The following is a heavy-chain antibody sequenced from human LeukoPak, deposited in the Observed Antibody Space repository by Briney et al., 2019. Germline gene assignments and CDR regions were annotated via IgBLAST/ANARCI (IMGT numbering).Heavy chain of an antibody. V-gene: IGHV3-7*05. J-gene: IGHJ4*02. CDR1: GFTFSSHW. D-gene: IGHD3-10*01. Sequence: GGSLRLSCVGSGFTFSSHWMSWVRQAPGRGPEWVANIKQDGSEVDYVESVKGRFTISRDNAKSSLYLQMNSLRAEDTAIYYCERDFIWGQGTPVTVSS. CDR3: ERDFI. CDR2: IKQDGSEV.